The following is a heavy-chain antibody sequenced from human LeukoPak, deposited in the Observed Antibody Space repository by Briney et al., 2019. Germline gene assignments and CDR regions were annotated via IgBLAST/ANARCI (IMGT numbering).Heavy chain of an antibody. D-gene: IGHD1-14*01. CDR1: GGSINSGPYY. CDR3: ARELDHSSNWFDP. J-gene: IGHJ5*02. CDR2: VYSSGS. Sequence: SETLSLTCTVSGGSINSGPYYWSWLRLPAGKGLQWIGRVYSSGSSYSPSLKSRVTISIDTSENQFSLKLDSVTAADTAVYFCARELDHSSNWFDPWGQGALVTVSS. V-gene: IGHV4-61*02.